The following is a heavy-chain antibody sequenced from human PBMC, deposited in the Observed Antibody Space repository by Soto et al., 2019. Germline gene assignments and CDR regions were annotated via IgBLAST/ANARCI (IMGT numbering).Heavy chain of an antibody. CDR2: IIPIPGTA. D-gene: IGHD2-2*01. CDR1: GGTFGSYA. Sequence: QVQLVQSGAEVKKPGSSVKVSCKASGGTFGSYAISWVRQAPGQGLEWMGGIIPIPGTANYAQKFQGRVTIAADESTSTAYMELSSLRSEDTAVYYCARSQVSSASLEIYYYYYYGMDVWGQGTKVTVSS. CDR3: ARSQVSSASLEIYYYYYYGMDV. V-gene: IGHV1-69*01. J-gene: IGHJ6*02.